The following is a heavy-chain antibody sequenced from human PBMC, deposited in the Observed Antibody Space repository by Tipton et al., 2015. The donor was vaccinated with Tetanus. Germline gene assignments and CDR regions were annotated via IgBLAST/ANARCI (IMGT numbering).Heavy chain of an antibody. Sequence: TLSLTCTVSGGSISSGGYYWSWIRQHPGKGLEWIGYIYYSGSTYYNPSLKSRVTISVDTSKNQFSLKLSSVTAADTAVYYCARARTGALYYYYGMDVWGQGTTVTVSS. CDR1: GGSISSGGYY. V-gene: IGHV4-31*03. CDR2: IYYSGST. D-gene: IGHD7-27*01. CDR3: ARARTGALYYYYGMDV. J-gene: IGHJ6*02.